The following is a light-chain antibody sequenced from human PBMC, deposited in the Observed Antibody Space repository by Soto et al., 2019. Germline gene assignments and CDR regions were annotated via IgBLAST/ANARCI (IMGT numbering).Light chain of an antibody. Sequence: QSALTQPASVSGSPGQSITISCTGTSSDIGSYNLVSWYQQHPGKAPKLIIYVGSKRPSGVSNRFSGSKSGNTASLTISGLQAEDEADYYCCSYAGISTYDVFGTGTKVTVL. J-gene: IGLJ1*01. CDR3: CSYAGISTYDV. CDR2: VGS. V-gene: IGLV2-23*01. CDR1: SSDIGSYNL.